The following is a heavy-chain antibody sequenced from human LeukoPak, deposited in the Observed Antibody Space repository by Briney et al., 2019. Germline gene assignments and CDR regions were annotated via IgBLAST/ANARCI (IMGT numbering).Heavy chain of an antibody. J-gene: IGHJ4*02. CDR3: ARDDYGDYGLLDY. CDR1: GFTFSSYS. D-gene: IGHD4-17*01. Sequence: KPGGSLRLSCAASGFTFSSYSMNWVRQAPGKGLEWVSSISSSSSYIYYADSVKGRFTISRDNSKNTLYLQMNSLRAEDTAVYYCARDDYGDYGLLDYWGQGTLVTVSS. CDR2: ISSSSSYI. V-gene: IGHV3-21*01.